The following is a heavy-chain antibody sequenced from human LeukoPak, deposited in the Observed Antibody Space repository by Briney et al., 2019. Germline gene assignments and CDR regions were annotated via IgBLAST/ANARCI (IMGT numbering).Heavy chain of an antibody. CDR2: IYYSGST. V-gene: IGHV4-59*01. D-gene: IGHD1-26*01. CDR1: RGSLSSYY. CDR3: ARGYSANYGRFDY. J-gene: IGHJ4*02. Sequence: SETLSLTCTVSRGSLSSYYWSWIRQPPGKGLEWIGHIYYSGSTNYNPSLKSRDTISVDTSKNQFSLKLSSVTAADTAFYYCARGYSANYGRFDYWGQGTLVTVSS.